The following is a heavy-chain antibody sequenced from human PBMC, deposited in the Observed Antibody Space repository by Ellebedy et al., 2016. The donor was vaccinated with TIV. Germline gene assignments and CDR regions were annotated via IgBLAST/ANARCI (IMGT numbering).Heavy chain of an antibody. V-gene: IGHV3-30*02. D-gene: IGHD1-14*01. CDR2: IPYDEVAK. CDR3: ANGPLNLYGMGV. CDR1: GLTFRSYG. J-gene: IGHJ6*02. Sequence: PGGSLRLSCAASGLTFRSYGMHWVRQAPGKGLEWVAYIPYDEVAKYTADSVKGRFTISSDNSKNTLYLQMDSLRADDTAVYFCANGPLNLYGMGVWGQGTTVTVSS.